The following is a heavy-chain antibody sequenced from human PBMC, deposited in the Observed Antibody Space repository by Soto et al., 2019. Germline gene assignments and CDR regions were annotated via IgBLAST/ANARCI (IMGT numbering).Heavy chain of an antibody. CDR1: GYTFTRYY. J-gene: IGHJ4*02. CDR3: ARVLVRALTAIPYYFYF. CDR2: INPSGGST. V-gene: IGHV1-46*01. D-gene: IGHD2-21*02. Sequence: GASVKVSCKASGYTFTRYYMHWVRQAPGQGLEWMGIINPSGGSTSYAQKFQGRVTMTRDTSTSTVYMELSSLRSEDTAVYYCARVLVRALTAIPYYFYFSGQGTFVTVSS.